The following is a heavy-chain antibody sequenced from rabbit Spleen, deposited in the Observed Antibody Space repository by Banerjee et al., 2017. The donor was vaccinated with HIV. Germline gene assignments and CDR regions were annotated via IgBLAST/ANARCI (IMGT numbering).Heavy chain of an antibody. CDR2: INIVTGKS. Sequence: QEQLEESGGGLVQPEGSLTLTCKASGVSLHDKDVMCWVRQAPGKGLEWIACINIVTGKSVYARWAKGRFTISRSTSLATVTLQVTSLTAADTATYFCARNFDLWGQGTLVTVS. CDR3: ARNFDL. V-gene: IGHV1S47*01. J-gene: IGHJ4*01. CDR1: GVSLHDKD.